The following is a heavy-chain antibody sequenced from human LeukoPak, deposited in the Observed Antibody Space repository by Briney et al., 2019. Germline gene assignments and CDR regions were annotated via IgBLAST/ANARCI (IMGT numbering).Heavy chain of an antibody. J-gene: IGHJ4*02. Sequence: AGSLTLSCAASGFTFSSYWMHWVRQAPGKGLVWVSRINSDGRRATYADSVEGRFTISRDNAKNTLYLQMNSLRAEDTAVYYCARGAFQDTSGGYGIDYRGQGNLVTVSS. CDR1: GFTFSSYW. V-gene: IGHV3-74*01. CDR2: INSDGRRA. CDR3: ARGAFQDTSGGYGIDY. D-gene: IGHD6-19*01.